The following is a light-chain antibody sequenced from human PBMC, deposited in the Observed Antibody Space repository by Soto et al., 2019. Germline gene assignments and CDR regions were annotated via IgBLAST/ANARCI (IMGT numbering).Light chain of an antibody. CDR3: QQFGSSIPHT. CDR2: GAS. V-gene: IGKV3-20*01. J-gene: IGKJ2*01. CDR1: QVIGSRY. Sequence: EIVMTQSPGTLSLSPGERATISCRASQVIGSRYLAWYHQKSGQAPRLLIYGASSSATGIPDRFSGSGSGTAFTLTISRLEPEDFGVYYCQQFGSSIPHTFGQGTKLEIK.